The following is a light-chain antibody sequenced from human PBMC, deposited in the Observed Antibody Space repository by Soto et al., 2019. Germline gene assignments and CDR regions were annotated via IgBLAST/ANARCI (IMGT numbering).Light chain of an antibody. CDR2: AAS. J-gene: IGKJ1*01. CDR1: HNINIY. CDR3: QQSAFTPT. Sequence: QLTQSPSSLSASVGDRVTIACRANHNINIYLNWYQHKPGRAPNLLIYAASSLQSGVPSRFSGSGSGTDFTLSISGLQPEDFATYYCQQSAFTPTFGQGTKVEIK. V-gene: IGKV1-39*01.